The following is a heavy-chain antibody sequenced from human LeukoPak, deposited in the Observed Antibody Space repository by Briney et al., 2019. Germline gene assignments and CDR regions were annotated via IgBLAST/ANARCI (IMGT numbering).Heavy chain of an antibody. CDR2: MSISGGT. CDR1: GGSFSSYY. CDR3: ARGPSESNGFDY. J-gene: IGHJ4*02. Sequence: SETLSLTCSVSGGSFSSYYWSWIRQPAGKGLEWTGRMSISGGTNYNPSLKSRVTMSVDTPKNQFSLRLSSVTAADTAVYYCARGPSESNGFDYWGQGTLVTVSS. D-gene: IGHD6-19*01. V-gene: IGHV4-4*07.